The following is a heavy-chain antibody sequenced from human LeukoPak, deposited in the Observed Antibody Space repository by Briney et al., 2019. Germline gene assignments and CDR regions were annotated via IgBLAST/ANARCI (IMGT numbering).Heavy chain of an antibody. V-gene: IGHV3-48*01. CDR2: ISSTSSTI. J-gene: IGHJ4*02. Sequence: GGPLRLSCAASGFTFSNYNMNWVRQAPGKGREGVSYISSTSSTIYYADSVKGRFTISRDSAKNSLYLQMNSLRAEDTAVYYCARGSASGYYFDYWGQGTLVTVSS. CDR3: ARGSASGYYFDY. D-gene: IGHD3-22*01. CDR1: GFTFSNYN.